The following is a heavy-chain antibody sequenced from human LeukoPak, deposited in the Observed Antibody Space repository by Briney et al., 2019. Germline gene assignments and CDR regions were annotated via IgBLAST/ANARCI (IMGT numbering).Heavy chain of an antibody. J-gene: IGHJ4*02. Sequence: PGGSLRLSCAASGFTFSNAWMSWVRQAPGKGLEWVGRIKSKTDGGTTDYAAPVKGRFTISRDDSKSTLYLQMNSLKTEDTAVYYCTTDLGYYDSSGYYPELDYWGQGTLVTVSS. V-gene: IGHV3-15*01. D-gene: IGHD3-22*01. CDR1: GFTFSNAW. CDR3: TTDLGYYDSSGYYPELDY. CDR2: IKSKTDGGTT.